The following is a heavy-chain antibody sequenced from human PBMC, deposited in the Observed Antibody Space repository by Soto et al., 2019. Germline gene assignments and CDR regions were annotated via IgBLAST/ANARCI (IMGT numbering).Heavy chain of an antibody. CDR1: RLTFSTYD. Sequence: QVQLVESGGGVVQPGTSLRLSCAASRLTFSTYDMHWVRQAPGKGLEWVALLWSDASREFYADSVKGRFSISRDNSKYTLFLQMNGLRVEDTAVYYCAGEPRGGAYDMDVWGQGTTVTVSS. CDR3: AGEPRGGAYDMDV. V-gene: IGHV3-33*01. D-gene: IGHD3-16*01. J-gene: IGHJ6*02. CDR2: LWSDASRE.